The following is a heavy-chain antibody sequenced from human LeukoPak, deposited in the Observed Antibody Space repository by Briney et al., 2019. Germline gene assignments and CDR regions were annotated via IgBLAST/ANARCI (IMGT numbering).Heavy chain of an antibody. CDR3: AREGALPGAYYMDV. V-gene: IGHV3-74*01. D-gene: IGHD7-27*01. CDR1: GFTFRTYW. Sequence: GGSLRLSCAASGFTFRTYWMHWVRHVPGKGLVWVSRISSDGSSTIYADSVKGRFTISRDNANNTLYLQMNRLRDEDTAVYYCAREGALPGAYYMDVWGKGTTVTVSS. J-gene: IGHJ6*03. CDR2: ISSDGSST.